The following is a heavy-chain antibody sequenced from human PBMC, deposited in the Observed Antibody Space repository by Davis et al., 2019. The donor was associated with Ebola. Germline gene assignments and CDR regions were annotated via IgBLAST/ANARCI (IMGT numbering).Heavy chain of an antibody. J-gene: IGHJ2*01. CDR2: IYHSGST. CDR1: GGSISSGGYS. V-gene: IGHV4-30-2*01. CDR3: ARVGFCSGGSCYFWYFDL. D-gene: IGHD2-15*01. Sequence: MPSETLSLTCAVSGGSISSGGYSWSWIRQPPGKGLEWIGYIYHSGSTYYNPSLKSRVTISVDRSKNQFSLKLSSVTAADTAVYYCARVGFCSGGSCYFWYFDLWGRGTLVTVSS.